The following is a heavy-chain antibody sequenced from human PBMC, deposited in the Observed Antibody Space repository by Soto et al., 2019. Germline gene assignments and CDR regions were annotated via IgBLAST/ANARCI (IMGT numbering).Heavy chain of an antibody. Sequence: GGSLRLSCAASGFTFSSYWINWVRQTPGKGLEWVANIKGDGSEKYYVDSLKGRFTISRDNAKNSLYLHMNSLRAEDTAVYYCVRGTMAPGLDHWGQGTLVTVSS. CDR1: GFTFSSYW. D-gene: IGHD3-3*01. V-gene: IGHV3-7*01. CDR3: VRGTMAPGLDH. J-gene: IGHJ4*02. CDR2: IKGDGSEK.